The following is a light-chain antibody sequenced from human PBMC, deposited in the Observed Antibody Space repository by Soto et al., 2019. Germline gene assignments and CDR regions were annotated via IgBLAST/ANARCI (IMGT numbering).Light chain of an antibody. CDR3: CSYAGGFTFGV. Sequence: QSALTQPRSVSGSPGQSVTISCTGTSSDVGGYNYVSWYQQHPGKAPKLMIYDVTKRLSGVPDRFSGSKSGNTASLTISGLQAEDEADYYCCSYAGGFTFGVFGGGTKLTVL. CDR2: DVT. CDR1: SSDVGGYNY. V-gene: IGLV2-11*01. J-gene: IGLJ3*02.